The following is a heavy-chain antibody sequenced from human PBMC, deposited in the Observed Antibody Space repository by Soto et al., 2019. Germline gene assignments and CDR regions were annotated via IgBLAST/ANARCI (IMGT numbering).Heavy chain of an antibody. V-gene: IGHV1-69*04. CDR3: AREKWASGSRWLDP. CDR1: GYTFTIYA. CDR2: IIPILGIA. J-gene: IGHJ5*02. D-gene: IGHD6-19*01. Sequence: SVKVSCKASGYTFTIYAISWVRQAPGQGLEWMGRIIPILGIANYAQKFQGRVTINADKSASTAYMELSSLTSEDTAVYYCAREKWASGSRWLDPWGQGTLVSVSS.